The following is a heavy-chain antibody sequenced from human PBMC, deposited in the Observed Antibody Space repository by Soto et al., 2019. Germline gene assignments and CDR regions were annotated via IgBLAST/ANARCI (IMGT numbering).Heavy chain of an antibody. D-gene: IGHD3-10*01. J-gene: IGHJ3*02. CDR3: ARRGGMVRGVNAFDI. V-gene: IGHV4-39*01. Sequence: SETLSLTCTVSGGYISSSSYYWGWIRQPPGKGLEWIGSIYYSGSTYYNPSLKSRVTISVDTSKNQFSLKLSSVTAADTAVYYCARRGGMVRGVNAFDIWGQGTMVTVSS. CDR1: GGYISSSSYY. CDR2: IYYSGST.